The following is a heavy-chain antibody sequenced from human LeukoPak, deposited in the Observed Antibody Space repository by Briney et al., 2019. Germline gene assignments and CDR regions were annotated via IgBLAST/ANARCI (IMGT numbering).Heavy chain of an antibody. CDR2: IYYIGNT. CDR1: GGSISSSSYY. J-gene: IGHJ2*01. Sequence: PSETLSLTCTVSGGSISSSSYYWGWVRQPPGKGLEWIGSIYYIGNTYYNPSLKSGVTISVATSKNQSTLTLSSGTAADTALFYCAGQFTANTTMVGWYFDLWGRGTLVTVSS. D-gene: IGHD5-18*01. V-gene: IGHV4-39*01. CDR3: AGQFTANTTMVGWYFDL.